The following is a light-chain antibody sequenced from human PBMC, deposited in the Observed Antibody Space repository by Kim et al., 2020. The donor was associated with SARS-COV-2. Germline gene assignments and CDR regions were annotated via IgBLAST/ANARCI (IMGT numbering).Light chain of an antibody. V-gene: IGLV3-1*01. CDR2: QDS. CDR1: KLGDKY. Sequence: SYELTQPPSVSVSPGQTASITCSGDKLGDKYACWYQQKPGQSPVLVIYQDSKRPSGIPELFSGSNSGNTATLTISGTQAMDEADYYCQAWDSSTADVVFG. CDR3: QAWDSSTADVV. J-gene: IGLJ2*01.